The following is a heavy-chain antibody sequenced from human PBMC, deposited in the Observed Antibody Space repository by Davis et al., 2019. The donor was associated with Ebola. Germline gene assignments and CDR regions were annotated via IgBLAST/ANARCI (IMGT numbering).Heavy chain of an antibody. Sequence: AASVKFSCKASGGTFSSYTISWVRQAPGQGLEWMGRIIPILGIANYAQKFQGRVTITADKSTSTAYMELGSLRSGDTAVYYCAREGLLWDWGQGTLVTVSS. D-gene: IGHD2-21*01. CDR3: AREGLLWD. CDR1: GGTFSSYT. J-gene: IGHJ1*01. CDR2: IIPILGIA. V-gene: IGHV1-69*02.